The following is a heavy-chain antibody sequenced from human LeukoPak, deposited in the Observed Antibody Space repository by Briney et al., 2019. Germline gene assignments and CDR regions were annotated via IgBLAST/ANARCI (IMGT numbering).Heavy chain of an antibody. CDR2: IRYDGSNK. J-gene: IGHJ4*02. D-gene: IGHD3-10*01. Sequence: GGSLTLFCSASGFTFSSYRMHWLRQAPGKGLEGVAFIRYDGSNKYYADSVKGRFTISRDNSKNTLYLQMNSLRAEDTAVYYCANAYGSGSYYFDYWGQGTLVTVSS. CDR3: ANAYGSGSYYFDY. V-gene: IGHV3-30*02. CDR1: GFTFSSYR.